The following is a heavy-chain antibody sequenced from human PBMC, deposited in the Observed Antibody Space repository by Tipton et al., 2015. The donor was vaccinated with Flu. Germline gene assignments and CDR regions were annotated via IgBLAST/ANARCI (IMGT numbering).Heavy chain of an antibody. D-gene: IGHD3-22*01. J-gene: IGHJ4*02. CDR3: AVSLSGYHDVAN. CDR1: GFAFRSYK. V-gene: IGHV3-48*03. Sequence: AVSGFAFRSYKMNWVRQAPGKGLEWIAYISTFNSVHYADSVKGRFTISRDNAKNSLYLQMNSLRAEDTALYYCAVSLSGYHDVANWGQGTLVTVSS. CDR2: ISTFNSV.